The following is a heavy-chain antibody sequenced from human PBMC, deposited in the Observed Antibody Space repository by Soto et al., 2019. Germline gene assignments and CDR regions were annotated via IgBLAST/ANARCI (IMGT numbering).Heavy chain of an antibody. CDR1: GYTFTNYD. D-gene: IGHD1-26*01. J-gene: IGHJ4*02. CDR3: ARFVRHQLPTIDY. Sequence: QVQLVQSGAEVKKPGASVRVSCKASGYTFTNYDINWVRQATGQGLEWMGWMNPSNGNTGYAQKFQGRVTMNRDTSISTAYMELSSLTSADTAVYYCARFVRHQLPTIDYWGQGALVTVSS. CDR2: MNPSNGNT. V-gene: IGHV1-8*01.